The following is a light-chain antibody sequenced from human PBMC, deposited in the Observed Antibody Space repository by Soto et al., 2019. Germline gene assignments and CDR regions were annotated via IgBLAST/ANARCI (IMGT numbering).Light chain of an antibody. Sequence: IRLNKYQTFLSXXVGDXVTVXXRASQGINSYLAWYQQKPGKAPKLLIYTASTLQSGVPSRFSRSRSGTEFTLTIISLQPEDFAAYYCHQLNIFPLTFGGGTEVGIK. J-gene: IGKJ4*01. CDR1: QGINSY. V-gene: IGKV1-9*01. CDR3: HQLNIFPLT. CDR2: TAS.